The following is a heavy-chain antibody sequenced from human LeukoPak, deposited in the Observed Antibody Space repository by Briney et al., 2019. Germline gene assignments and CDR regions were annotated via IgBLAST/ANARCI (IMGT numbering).Heavy chain of an antibody. CDR2: IYPGDSDT. J-gene: IGHJ4*02. V-gene: IGHV5-51*01. D-gene: IGHD3-22*01. CDR1: GSRFTSYW. CDR3: ARNPIYYYDSSGYYPYFDY. Sequence: GESLKISCKGSGSRFTSYWIGWVRQMPGKGLEWMGIIYPGDSDTRYSPSFQGQVTISADKSISTAYLQWSSLKASDTAIYYCARNPIYYYDSSGYYPYFDYWGQGTLVTVSS.